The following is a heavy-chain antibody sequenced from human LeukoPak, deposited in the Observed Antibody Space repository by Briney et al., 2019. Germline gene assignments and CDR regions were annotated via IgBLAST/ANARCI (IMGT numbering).Heavy chain of an antibody. Sequence: GGSLRLSCAASGFTFSSYAMSWVRQAPGKGLEWVTFIQYDGSNKYYADSVKGRFTISRDNSKNTVYLQMNSLRTEDTAVYYCARSLTMVRAYDYWGQGTLVTVSS. V-gene: IGHV3-30*04. CDR1: GFTFSSYA. D-gene: IGHD3-10*01. CDR3: ARSLTMVRAYDY. J-gene: IGHJ4*02. CDR2: IQYDGSNK.